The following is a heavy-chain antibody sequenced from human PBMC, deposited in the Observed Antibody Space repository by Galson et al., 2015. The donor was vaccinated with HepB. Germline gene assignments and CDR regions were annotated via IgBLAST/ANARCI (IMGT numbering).Heavy chain of an antibody. V-gene: IGHV3-30*03. CDR2: ISYDGSNK. Sequence: SLRLSCAASGFTFNNYAMHWVRQAPGKGLEWVAFISYDGSNKFHADSVKGRFTISRDNSKHTLYLQMSSLSAEDTAVYYCASTGAYGIPRPDWFDPWGQGTLVTVSS. CDR1: GFTFNNYA. D-gene: IGHD1-26*01. J-gene: IGHJ5*02. CDR3: ASTGAYGIPRPDWFDP.